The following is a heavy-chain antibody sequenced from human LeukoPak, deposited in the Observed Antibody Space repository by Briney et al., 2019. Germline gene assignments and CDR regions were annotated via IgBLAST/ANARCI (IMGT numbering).Heavy chain of an antibody. V-gene: IGHV3-48*03. CDR2: ISSSGSTI. Sequence: GWSLRLSCAASGFTFSSYEMNWVRQAPGKGLEWVSYISSSGSTIYYADSVKGRFTISRDNAKNSLYLQMNSLRAEDTAVYYCARVHAMAYYYGIDVWGQGTTVTVSS. J-gene: IGHJ6*02. CDR3: ARVHAMAYYYGIDV. CDR1: GFTFSSYE. D-gene: IGHD5-18*01.